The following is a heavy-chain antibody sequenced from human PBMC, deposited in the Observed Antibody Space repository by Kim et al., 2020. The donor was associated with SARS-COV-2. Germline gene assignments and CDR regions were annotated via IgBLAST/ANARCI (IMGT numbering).Heavy chain of an antibody. Sequence: SVKVSCKASGGTFSSYAISWVRQAPGQGLEWMGSIIPILGIANYAQKFQGRVTITADKSTSTAYMELSSLRSEDTAVYYCASAVVAASYYYYGMDVWGQGTTVAVSS. CDR3: ASAVVAASYYYYGMDV. D-gene: IGHD2-15*01. V-gene: IGHV1-69*04. CDR2: IIPILGIA. J-gene: IGHJ6*02. CDR1: GGTFSSYA.